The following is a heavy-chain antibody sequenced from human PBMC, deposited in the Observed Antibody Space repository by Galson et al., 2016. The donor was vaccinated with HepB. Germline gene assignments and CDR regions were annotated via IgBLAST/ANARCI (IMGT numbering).Heavy chain of an antibody. J-gene: IGHJ4*02. D-gene: IGHD4-23*01. CDR2: IYTGGNT. Sequence: SLRLSCAASGITVSSNYMSWVRQAPGKGLEWVSVIYTGGNTYYSDSVKGRFTISRDNSKNTLYLQMNSLRAEDTALYHCARDRDGNSGADYWGQGTLVTVSS. V-gene: IGHV3-53*01. CDR3: ARDRDGNSGADY. CDR1: GITVSSNY.